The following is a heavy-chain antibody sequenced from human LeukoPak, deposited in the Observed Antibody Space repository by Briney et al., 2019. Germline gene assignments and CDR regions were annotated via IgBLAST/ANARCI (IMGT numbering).Heavy chain of an antibody. CDR2: ITGGGSGI. D-gene: IGHD3-9*01. CDR3: AKWGDYDVLTGYYVSDY. V-gene: IGHV3-23*01. J-gene: IGHJ4*02. Sequence: YPGGSLRLSCAASGFTFSNYAMSWVRQAPGKGLEWVSAITGGGSGIYYADSKKSRFTISRDNSKNTLYLQINGLRAEDTAVYYCAKWGDYDVLTGYYVSDYWGQGTLVTVSS. CDR1: GFTFSNYA.